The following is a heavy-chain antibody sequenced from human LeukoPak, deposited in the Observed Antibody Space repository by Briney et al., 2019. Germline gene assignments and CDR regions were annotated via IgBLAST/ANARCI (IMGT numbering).Heavy chain of an antibody. J-gene: IGHJ3*02. CDR3: AKVKGEVIGAFDI. D-gene: IGHD3-16*01. V-gene: IGHV3-30*18. CDR1: RSTFSSYG. Sequence: GRSLRLSCAASRSTFSSYGMHWVRQAPGKGLEWVAVISYDGNNRYYADSVKGRFTISRYNSKNTLYLQMNSLRAEDTAVYYCAKVKGEVIGAFDIWGQGTMVTVSS. CDR2: ISYDGNNR.